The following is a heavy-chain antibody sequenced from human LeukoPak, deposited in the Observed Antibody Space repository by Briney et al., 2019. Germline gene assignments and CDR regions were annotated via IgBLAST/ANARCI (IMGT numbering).Heavy chain of an antibody. CDR2: ISRTGNSI. V-gene: IGHV3-48*03. Sequence: GGSLRLSCAASGFALSSYEMNWVRRAPGKGLEWISYISRTGNSIYYADSVKGRFTISRDSAKNSLYLQMNSLRAEDTAVYYCASGPYSSNWYVDYWGQGTLVTVAS. CDR3: ASGPYSSNWYVDY. J-gene: IGHJ4*02. D-gene: IGHD6-13*01. CDR1: GFALSSYE.